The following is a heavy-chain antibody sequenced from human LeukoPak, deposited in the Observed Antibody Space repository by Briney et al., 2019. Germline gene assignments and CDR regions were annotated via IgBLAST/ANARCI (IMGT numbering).Heavy chain of an antibody. D-gene: IGHD2-8*01. CDR3: ARGGAGPPAGYCTNGVCYPVDY. Sequence: PGGSLRLSCAASGFTFSSYGMHWVRQAPGKGLEWVAVISYDGSNKYYADSVKGRFTISRDNSKNTLYLQMNSLRAEDTAVYYCARGGAGPPAGYCTNGVCYPVDYWGQGTLVTVSS. CDR2: ISYDGSNK. J-gene: IGHJ4*02. V-gene: IGHV3-30*03. CDR1: GFTFSSYG.